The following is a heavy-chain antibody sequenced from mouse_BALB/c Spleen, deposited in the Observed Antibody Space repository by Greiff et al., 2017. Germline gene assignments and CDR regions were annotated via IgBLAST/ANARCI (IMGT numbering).Heavy chain of an antibody. Sequence: EVKLVESGGGLVKPGGSLKLSCAASGFTFSSYAMSWVRQSPEKRLEWVAEISSGGSYTYYPDTVTGRFTITRENAKNTLYLEFSSLRSEDTAMYYCARAAGSSWYFDVWGAGTTVTVSS. V-gene: IGHV5-9-4*01. CDR3: ARAAGSSWYFDV. J-gene: IGHJ1*01. CDR2: ISSGGSYT. CDR1: GFTFSSYA. D-gene: IGHD1-1*01.